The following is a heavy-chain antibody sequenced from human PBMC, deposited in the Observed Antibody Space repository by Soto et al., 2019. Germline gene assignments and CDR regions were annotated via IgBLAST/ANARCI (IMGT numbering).Heavy chain of an antibody. CDR1: GGSVSNSA. V-gene: IGHV1-69*01. CDR3: GRGSSLTKVEY. J-gene: IGHJ4*02. Sequence: QVQLVQSGSEVKKPGSSVRVSCKASGGSVSNSAISWLRQAPGQGLEWMGGIIPIFGPAIYARKFQGRFTISADESTGTAYMELKNVRSDDTAVYYCGRGSSLTKVEYWGQGTLVTVSS. D-gene: IGHD6-6*01. CDR2: IIPIFGPA.